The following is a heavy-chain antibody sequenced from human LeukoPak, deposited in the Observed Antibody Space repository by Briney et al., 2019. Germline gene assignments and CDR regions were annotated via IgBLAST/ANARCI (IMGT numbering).Heavy chain of an antibody. CDR2: IYYSGTT. V-gene: IGHV4-39*02. D-gene: IGHD1-26*01. Sequence: SETLSLTCIVSGGSISSTSYYWGWLRQPPGKGLEWLVCIYYSGTTYYNPSLKSRFAMSVDTSKNHFSLKVNSVTAADTAVYYCARRVVGLIDRWGQGTLVTVSS. CDR3: ARRVVGLIDR. CDR1: GGSISSTSYY. J-gene: IGHJ5*02.